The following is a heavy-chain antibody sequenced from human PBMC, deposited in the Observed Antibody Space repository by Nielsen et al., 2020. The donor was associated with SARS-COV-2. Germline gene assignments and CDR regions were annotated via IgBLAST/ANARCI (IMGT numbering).Heavy chain of an antibody. J-gene: IGHJ4*02. D-gene: IGHD3-16*01. CDR3: ARGVVRGTFDY. CDR2: ISSSSTYT. Sequence: GESLKISCAASAFTFSTYWMHWVRQAPGKGLEWVSYISSSSTYTNYADSVKGRFTISRDNAKNSLYLQMNSLRAEDTAVYYCARGVVRGTFDYWGQGTLVTVSS. V-gene: IGHV3-11*05. CDR1: AFTFSTYW.